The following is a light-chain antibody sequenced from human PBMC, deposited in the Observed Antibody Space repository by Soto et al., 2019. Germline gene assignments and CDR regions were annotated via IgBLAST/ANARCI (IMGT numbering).Light chain of an antibody. J-gene: IGKJ4*01. CDR2: AAS. Sequence: IQLTQCPSFLSAAVGERVTITCRTSPGINDYLAWYQQKPVKAPELLLYAASTWQRDVPSRFSGSASGTEFTLTISSLKPEDFAADYYPQSNTYPLTFGGGTKVEVK. CDR3: PQSNTYPLT. CDR1: PGINDY. V-gene: IGKV1-9*01.